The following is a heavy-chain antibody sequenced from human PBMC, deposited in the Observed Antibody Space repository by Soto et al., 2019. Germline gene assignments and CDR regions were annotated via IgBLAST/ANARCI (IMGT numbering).Heavy chain of an antibody. Sequence: EVQLLESGGDLVKPGGSLILSCAASGLSLVGYAMSWVRQAPGKGLEWVSAINGDGGNKYYADSVKGRFTISRDISKNTMYLQMNSMRAEDTAVYYCARVGLEGVSGWDCVFDYWGQGTLVTVSS. D-gene: IGHD6-19*01. CDR2: INGDGGNK. J-gene: IGHJ4*02. CDR3: ARVGLEGVSGWDCVFDY. CDR1: GLSLVGYA. V-gene: IGHV3-23*01.